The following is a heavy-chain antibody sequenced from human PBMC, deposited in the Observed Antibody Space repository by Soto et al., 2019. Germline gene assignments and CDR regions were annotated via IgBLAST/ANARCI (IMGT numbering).Heavy chain of an antibody. CDR2: INHSGST. D-gene: IGHD3-22*01. Sequence: SETLSLTCAVYGGSFSGYYWSWIRQPPGKGLEWIGEINHSGSTNYNPSLKSRVTISVDTSKNQFSLKLSSVTAADTAVYYCARGEKVKGYYYDSSGYYYDYWGQGTLVTVSS. CDR1: GGSFSGYY. J-gene: IGHJ4*02. CDR3: ARGEKVKGYYYDSSGYYYDY. V-gene: IGHV4-34*01.